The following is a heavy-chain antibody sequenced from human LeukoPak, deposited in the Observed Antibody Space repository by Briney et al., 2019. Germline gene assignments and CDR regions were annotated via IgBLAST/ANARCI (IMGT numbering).Heavy chain of an antibody. CDR1: GDTFVTYA. J-gene: IGHJ4*02. CDR3: ASSSSGSLDY. D-gene: IGHD6-19*01. V-gene: IGHV1-18*04. CDR2: ISAYNGNT. Sequence: ASVKVSCKASGDTFVTYAVSWVRQAPGQGLEWMGWISAYNGNTNYAQKLQGRVTMTTDTSTSTAYMELRSLRSDDTAVYYCASSSSGSLDYWGQGTLVTVSS.